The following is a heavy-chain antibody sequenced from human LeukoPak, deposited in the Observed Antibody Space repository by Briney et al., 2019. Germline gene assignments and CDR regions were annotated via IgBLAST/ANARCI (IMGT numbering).Heavy chain of an antibody. CDR3: ARVERYTSSGPTDP. J-gene: IGHJ5*02. V-gene: IGHV4-4*07. CDR2: IYTSGST. Sequence: SETLSLTCTVSGGSISSYYWSWIRQPAGKGLEWIGRIYTSGSTNYNPSLKSRVTMSVDTSKNQFSLKLSSVTAADTAVYYCARVERYTSSGPTDPWGQGTLVTVSS. D-gene: IGHD6-13*01. CDR1: GGSISSYY.